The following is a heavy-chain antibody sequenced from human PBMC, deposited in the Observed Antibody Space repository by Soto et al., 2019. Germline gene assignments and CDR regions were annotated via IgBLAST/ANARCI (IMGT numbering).Heavy chain of an antibody. CDR3: ARLRLPELGYCSGGSCTHDAFDI. Sequence: PGESLKISCKGSGYSFTSYWIGWVRQMPGKGLEWMGIIYPGDSDTRYSPSFQGQVTISADKSISTAYLQWSSLKASDTAMYYCARLRLPELGYCSGGSCTHDAFDIWGQGTMVTVSS. V-gene: IGHV5-51*01. J-gene: IGHJ3*02. CDR1: GYSFTSYW. D-gene: IGHD2-15*01. CDR2: IYPGDSDT.